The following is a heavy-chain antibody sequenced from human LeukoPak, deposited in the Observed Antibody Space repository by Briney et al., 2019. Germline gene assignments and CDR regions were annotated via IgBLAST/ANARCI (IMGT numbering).Heavy chain of an antibody. Sequence: SETLSLTCAVYGGSFSGYYWSWMREPPGKGLEGIGEINHSGSTNYNQSLKSRVTISVDTSKNQFSLKLSSVTAADTAVYYCARLPTVVTPGPYYYYGMDVWGQGTTVTVSS. CDR3: ARLPTVVTPGPYYYYGMDV. D-gene: IGHD4-23*01. V-gene: IGHV4-34*01. J-gene: IGHJ6*02. CDR2: INHSGST. CDR1: GGSFSGYY.